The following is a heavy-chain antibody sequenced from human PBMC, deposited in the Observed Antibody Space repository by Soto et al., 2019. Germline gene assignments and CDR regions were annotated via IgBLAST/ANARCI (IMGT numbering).Heavy chain of an antibody. V-gene: IGHV3-64D*08. CDR2: ISSNGGST. J-gene: IGHJ4*02. D-gene: IGHD2-2*01. CDR3: AARHCSSTNCYYFDY. CDR1: GFTFSSYA. Sequence: PGGSLRLSCSASGFTFSSYAMHWVRQAPGKELEYVSAISSNGGSTYYADSVKGRFTISRDNSKNTLYLQMSSLRAEDTAVYYCAARHCSSTNCYYFDYWGQGTLVTVSS.